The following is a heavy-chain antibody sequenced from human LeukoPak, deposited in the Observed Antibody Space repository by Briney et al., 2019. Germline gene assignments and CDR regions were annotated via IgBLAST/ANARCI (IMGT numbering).Heavy chain of an antibody. J-gene: IGHJ4*02. CDR1: GFTFSNYA. V-gene: IGHV3-23*01. CDR2: ISGSGGST. Sequence: GGSLRLSCAASGFTFSNYAMSWVRQAPGKGLEWVSVISGSGGSTYYADSVKGRFTISRDNSKNTLYLQMNSLRAEDTAVYYCARDSEWGYFDYWGQGTLVTVSS. CDR3: ARDSEWGYFDY. D-gene: IGHD1-26*01.